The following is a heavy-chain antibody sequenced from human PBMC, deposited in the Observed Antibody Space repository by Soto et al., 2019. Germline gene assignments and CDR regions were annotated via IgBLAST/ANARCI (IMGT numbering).Heavy chain of an antibody. J-gene: IGHJ6*02. CDR2: ISSDGDYK. CDR1: RFGFISYA. Sequence: PGGSLKLSYVRSRFGFISYAVNWVRQAPGKGLEWVSFISSDGDYKYYGDSVKGRFTISRDKSRTTVYLQMNSPRAEDTGVYYCARGRDDMASGMDVWGQGTTVTVSS. V-gene: IGHV3-30*03. D-gene: IGHD5-12*01. CDR3: ARGRDDMASGMDV.